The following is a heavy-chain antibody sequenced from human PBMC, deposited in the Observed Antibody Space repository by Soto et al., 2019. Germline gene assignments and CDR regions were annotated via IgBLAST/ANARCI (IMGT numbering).Heavy chain of an antibody. V-gene: IGHV5-51*01. Sequence: GESLKISCKGSGYSFTSYWIGWVRQMPGKGLEWMGIIYPGDSDTRYSPSFQGQVTISADKSISTAYLQWSSLKASDTAMYYCAIHHDVDIVATIALELFADYWGQGTLVTVSS. D-gene: IGHD5-12*01. CDR3: AIHHDVDIVATIALELFADY. CDR1: GYSFTSYW. CDR2: IYPGDSDT. J-gene: IGHJ4*02.